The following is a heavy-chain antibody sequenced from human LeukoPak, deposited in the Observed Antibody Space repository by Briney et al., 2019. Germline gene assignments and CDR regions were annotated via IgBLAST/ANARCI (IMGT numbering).Heavy chain of an antibody. Sequence: ASVKVSCKASGYTFTSYGISWVRQAPGQGLEWMGWISAYNGNTNYAQKLQGRVTMTTDTSTSTAYMELRSLRSDDTAVYYCARPEGSSSSWYVSSDWYFDLWGRGTLVTVSS. CDR3: ARPEGSSSSWYVSSDWYFDL. D-gene: IGHD6-13*01. CDR1: GYTFTSYG. CDR2: ISAYNGNT. J-gene: IGHJ2*01. V-gene: IGHV1-18*01.